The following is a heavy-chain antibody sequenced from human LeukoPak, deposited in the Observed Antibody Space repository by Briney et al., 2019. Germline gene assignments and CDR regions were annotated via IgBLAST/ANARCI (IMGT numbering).Heavy chain of an antibody. D-gene: IGHD4-17*01. Sequence: ASVKVSCKASGYTFTGYYMHWVRQAPGQGLEWMGWISAYNGNTNYAQKLQGRVTMTTDTSTSTAYMELRSLRSDDTAVYYCARLLLAGTTYYYYYYMDVWGKGTTVTVSS. V-gene: IGHV1-18*04. J-gene: IGHJ6*03. CDR2: ISAYNGNT. CDR3: ARLLLAGTTYYYYYYMDV. CDR1: GYTFTGYY.